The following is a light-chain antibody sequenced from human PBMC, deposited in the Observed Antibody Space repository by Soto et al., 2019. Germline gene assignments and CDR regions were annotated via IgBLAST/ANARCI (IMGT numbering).Light chain of an antibody. V-gene: IGKV3-20*01. Sequence: DIVLTQSPCTLSLSPGERATLSCRASQRVSSSYLAWYQQKPGQAPRLLIYGASSRATGIPDRFSGSGSGTDLTLTISRLEPEDFAVYYCHQYGSSPSTFGQGTKVDIK. CDR3: HQYGSSPST. CDR2: GAS. CDR1: QRVSSSY. J-gene: IGKJ1*01.